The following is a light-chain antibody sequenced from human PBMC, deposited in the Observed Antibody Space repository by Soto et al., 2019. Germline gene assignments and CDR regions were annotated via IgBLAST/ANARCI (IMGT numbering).Light chain of an antibody. CDR3: QVWDSSSDHVV. CDR1: NIGTKS. CDR2: DDS. Sequence: SYELTQPPSVSVAPGQTARIPCAGNNIGTKSVHWYQQKPGQAPVLVVYDDSDRPSGIPERFSGSDSANTATLTISRVEAGDEADYYCQVWDSSSDHVVFGGGTKVTVL. J-gene: IGLJ2*01. V-gene: IGLV3-21*02.